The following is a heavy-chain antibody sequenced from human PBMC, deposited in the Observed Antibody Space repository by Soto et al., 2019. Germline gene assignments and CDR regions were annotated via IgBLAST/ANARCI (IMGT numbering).Heavy chain of an antibody. Sequence: GGSLRLSCAASGFTFSSYAMSWVRQAPGKGLEWVSAISGSGGSTYYADSVKGRFTISRVNSKNTLYLEMNSLRAEDTAVYYCAKVGLGSDYGYGYADYYYGMDVWGQGTTVTVSS. V-gene: IGHV3-23*01. D-gene: IGHD5-18*01. CDR1: GFTFSSYA. CDR2: ISGSGGST. CDR3: AKVGLGSDYGYGYADYYYGMDV. J-gene: IGHJ6*02.